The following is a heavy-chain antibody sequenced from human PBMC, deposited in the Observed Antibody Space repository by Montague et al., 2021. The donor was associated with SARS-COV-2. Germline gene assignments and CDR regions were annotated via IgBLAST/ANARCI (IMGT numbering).Heavy chain of an antibody. CDR3: AGTYYDFWSGFIHYYYMDV. J-gene: IGHJ6*03. CDR2: IYYSGST. D-gene: IGHD3-3*01. V-gene: IGHV4-59*01. Sequence: SETLSLTCTVSGGSISSYYWSRIRQPQGKGLEWIGYIYYSGSTNYNPSLKSRVTISADTSKNQFSLKLSSVTAADTAVYYCAGTYYDFWSGFIHYYYMDVWGKGTTVTVSS. CDR1: GGSISSYY.